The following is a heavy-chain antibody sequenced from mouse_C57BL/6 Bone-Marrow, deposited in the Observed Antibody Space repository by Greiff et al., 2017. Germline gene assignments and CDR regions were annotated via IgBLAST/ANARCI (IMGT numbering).Heavy chain of an antibody. CDR2: ISSGGSYT. CDR3: ARPYYYGSSLYFDY. Sequence: EVQGVESGGDLVKPGGSLKLSCAASGFTFSSYGMSWVRQTPDKRLAWVATISSGGSYTYYPASVKGRFTISRDNAKNTLYLQMSSLKSEDTAMYYCARPYYYGSSLYFDYWGQGTTLTVSS. CDR1: GFTFSSYG. J-gene: IGHJ2*01. D-gene: IGHD1-1*01. V-gene: IGHV5-6*01.